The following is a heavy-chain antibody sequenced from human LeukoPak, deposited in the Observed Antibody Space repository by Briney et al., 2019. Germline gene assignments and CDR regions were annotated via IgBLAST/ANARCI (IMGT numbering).Heavy chain of an antibody. CDR3: ARARDSGSYWGYYFDY. CDR2: ISSSGSAI. Sequence: SGGSLRLSCAASGFTFSDYYMSWIRQAPGKGLEWVSYISSSGSAIYYADSVKGRFTISRDNAKNSLYLQMNSLRAEDTAVYYCARARDSGSYWGYYFDYWGQGTLVTVSS. V-gene: IGHV3-11*01. J-gene: IGHJ4*02. D-gene: IGHD1-26*01. CDR1: GFTFSDYY.